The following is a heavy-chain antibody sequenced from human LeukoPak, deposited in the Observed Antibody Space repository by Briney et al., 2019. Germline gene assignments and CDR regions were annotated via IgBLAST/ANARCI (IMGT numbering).Heavy chain of an antibody. Sequence: PGGSLRLSCAASGFTFSSYSMNWVRQAPGKGLEWVSSISSSSSYIYYADSVKGRFSISRDNSKNTLSLQMNSLRAEDTAVYYCASSDCSTTTCYRGGHDYWGQGTLVTVSS. V-gene: IGHV3-21*01. CDR1: GFTFSSYS. CDR2: ISSSSSYI. CDR3: ASSDCSTTTCYRGGHDY. J-gene: IGHJ4*02. D-gene: IGHD2-2*02.